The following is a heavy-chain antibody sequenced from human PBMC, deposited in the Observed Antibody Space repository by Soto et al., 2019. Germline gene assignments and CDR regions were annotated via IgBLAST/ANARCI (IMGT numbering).Heavy chain of an antibody. V-gene: IGHV3-48*01. Sequence: GGSLRLSCAASGFTFSSYSMNWVRQAPGKGLEWVSYISSSSSTIYYADSVKGRFTISRDNSKNTLYLQMNSLRVEDTAVYYCAKDKLWFGPLDAFDIWGQGTMVTVSS. D-gene: IGHD3-10*01. CDR3: AKDKLWFGPLDAFDI. J-gene: IGHJ3*02. CDR2: ISSSSSTI. CDR1: GFTFSSYS.